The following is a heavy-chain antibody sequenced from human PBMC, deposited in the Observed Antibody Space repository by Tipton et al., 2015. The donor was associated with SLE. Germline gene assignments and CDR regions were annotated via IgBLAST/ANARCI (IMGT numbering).Heavy chain of an antibody. Sequence: TLSLTCAVYGGSSSGYYWSWIRQPPGKGLEWIGYIYYSGSTYYNPSLKSRVTISVDTSKNQFSLKLSSVTAADTAVYYCARYPESNYHWFGPWGQGTLVTVSS. CDR2: IYYSGST. CDR3: ARYPESNYHWFGP. D-gene: IGHD4-11*01. CDR1: GGSSSGYY. V-gene: IGHV4-34*09. J-gene: IGHJ5*02.